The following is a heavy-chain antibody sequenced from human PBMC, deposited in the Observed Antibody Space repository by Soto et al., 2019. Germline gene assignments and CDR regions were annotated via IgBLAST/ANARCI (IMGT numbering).Heavy chain of an antibody. CDR3: AKESHCSGSGRTFDY. J-gene: IGHJ4*02. Sequence: EVQLVESGGGLVQPGRSLRLTCVASGFKFDEFAMHWLRQTPGKGLEWVSGITWGSTPIGYADTVRGRFTISRDNAENSISLQMNTLRDEDTALYYCAKESHCSGSGRTFDYWVQGTMVSVSS. CDR2: ITWGSTPI. CDR1: GFKFDEFA. D-gene: IGHD3-10*01. V-gene: IGHV3-9*01.